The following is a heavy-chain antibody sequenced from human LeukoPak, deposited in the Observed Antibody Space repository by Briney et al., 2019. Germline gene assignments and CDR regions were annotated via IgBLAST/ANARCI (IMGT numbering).Heavy chain of an antibody. Sequence: ASVKVSCKTSGFHFFAYYIQWVRQAPGQGLEWMGWINPQSGGTTYSQKFQDRVTLTSDASIRTAYMELRRLTSGDTAVYYCATDPGHSVMDHWGLGSLVTVSS. J-gene: IGHJ4*02. V-gene: IGHV1-2*02. CDR2: INPQSGGT. CDR1: GFHFFAYY. CDR3: ATDPGHSVMDH.